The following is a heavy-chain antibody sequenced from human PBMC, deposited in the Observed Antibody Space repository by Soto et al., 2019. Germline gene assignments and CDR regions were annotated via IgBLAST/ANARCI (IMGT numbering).Heavy chain of an antibody. Sequence: SETLSLTCAVYGGSFSGYYWSWIRQPPGKGLEWIGEIGHSGSTNYNPSLKSRVTISVDTSKNQFSLKLSSVTAADTAVYYCATRRPFDYWGQGTLVTVSS. CDR3: ATRRPFDY. CDR1: GGSFSGYY. V-gene: IGHV4-34*01. CDR2: IGHSGST. J-gene: IGHJ4*02.